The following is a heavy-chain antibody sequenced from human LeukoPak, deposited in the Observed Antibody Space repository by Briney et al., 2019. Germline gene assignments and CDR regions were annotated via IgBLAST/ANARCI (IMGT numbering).Heavy chain of an antibody. CDR3: ARVTGTYFDY. Sequence: GGSLRLSCAASAFTVGTNFMSWVRQAPGKGLEWVSVIYTSVNTFYADSVKGRFTISRDNSKNTLYLQMNSLRTEDTAVYYCARVTGTYFDYWGQGTLVTASS. CDR2: IYTSVNT. D-gene: IGHD4-17*01. J-gene: IGHJ4*02. V-gene: IGHV3-66*01. CDR1: AFTVGTNF.